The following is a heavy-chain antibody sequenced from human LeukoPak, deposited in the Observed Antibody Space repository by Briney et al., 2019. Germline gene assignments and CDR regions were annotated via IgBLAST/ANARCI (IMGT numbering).Heavy chain of an antibody. V-gene: IGHV3-30-3*01. CDR3: AKDLSDIVVVVAAPSGPGYYYYGMDV. D-gene: IGHD2-15*01. CDR1: GFTFSSYA. CDR2: ISYDGSNK. J-gene: IGHJ6*02. Sequence: GGSLRLSCAASGFTFSSYAMHWVRQAPGKGLEWVAVISYDGSNKYYADSVKGRFTISRDNSKNTLYLQMNSLRAEGTAVYYCAKDLSDIVVVVAAPSGPGYYYYGMDVWGQGTTVTVSS.